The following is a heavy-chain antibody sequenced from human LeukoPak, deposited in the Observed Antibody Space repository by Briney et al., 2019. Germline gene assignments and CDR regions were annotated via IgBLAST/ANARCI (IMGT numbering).Heavy chain of an antibody. D-gene: IGHD2/OR15-2a*01. V-gene: IGHV1-2*02. J-gene: IGHJ4*02. Sequence: GASVKVSCKASGYTFTGYYMHWMRQAPGQGLEWMGSINPNSGVTNYTQKFQGRVTMTRDTSISTAYMELSRLRSDDTAVYYCARGVIDDYGDYWGQGTLVIVSS. CDR1: GYTFTGYY. CDR3: ARGVIDDYGDY. CDR2: INPNSGVT.